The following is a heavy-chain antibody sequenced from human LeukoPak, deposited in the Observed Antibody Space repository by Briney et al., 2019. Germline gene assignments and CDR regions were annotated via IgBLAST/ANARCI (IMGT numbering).Heavy chain of an antibody. CDR2: IYYSGST. J-gene: IGHJ2*01. CDR3: ARDPIPRHYYDSSRYFDL. D-gene: IGHD3-22*01. CDR1: GGSISSYY. Sequence: PSETLSLTCTVSGGSISSYYWSWIRQPPGKGLEWIGYIYYSGSTNYNPSLKSRVTISVDTSKNQFSLKLSSVTAADTAMYYCARDPIPRHYYDSSRYFDLWGRGTLVTVSS. V-gene: IGHV4-59*01.